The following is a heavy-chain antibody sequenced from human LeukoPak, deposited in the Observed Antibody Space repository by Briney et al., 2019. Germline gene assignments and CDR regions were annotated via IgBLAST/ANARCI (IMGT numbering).Heavy chain of an antibody. D-gene: IGHD3-10*01. J-gene: IGHJ4*02. CDR1: GFTVSSNS. V-gene: IGHV3-30*02. CDR3: AKDLTYYGSGSYSYFDY. CDR2: IRYDGSNK. Sequence: PGGSLRLSCAASGFTVSSNSMSWVRQAPGKGLEWVAFIRYDGSNKYYADSVKGRFTISGDNSKNTLYLQMNSLRAEDTAVYYCAKDLTYYGSGSYSYFDYWGQGTLVTVSS.